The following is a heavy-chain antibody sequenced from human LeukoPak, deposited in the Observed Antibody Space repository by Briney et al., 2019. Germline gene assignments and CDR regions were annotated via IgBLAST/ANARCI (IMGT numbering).Heavy chain of an antibody. CDR3: ARRGSWTYYYAMDV. CDR1: GGSISGSSYY. J-gene: IGHJ6*02. CDR2: IRHSGST. D-gene: IGHD6-13*01. V-gene: IGHV4-39*07. Sequence: SETLSLTCTVSGGSISGSSYYWGWIRQPPGKGLEWIGEIRHSGSTNYNPSLRGRVTVSVDTSKNQFSLRLTSVTAADTAVYYCARRGSWTYYYAMDVWGQGTTVTVSS.